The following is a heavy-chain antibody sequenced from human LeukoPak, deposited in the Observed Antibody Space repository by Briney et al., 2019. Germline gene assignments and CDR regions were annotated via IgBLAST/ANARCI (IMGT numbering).Heavy chain of an antibody. Sequence: SETLSLTCTVSGGSISSGSYYWSWIRQPAGTGLEWVGRIYTSGSTNYNPSHKSRVTISEEKTKNQFSLKLSSVTAADTAVYYCARAPLLRFFYYFDYWGQGTLVTVSS. CDR3: ARAPLLRFFYYFDY. CDR2: IYTSGST. V-gene: IGHV4-61*02. CDR1: GGSISSGSYY. J-gene: IGHJ4*02. D-gene: IGHD3-3*01.